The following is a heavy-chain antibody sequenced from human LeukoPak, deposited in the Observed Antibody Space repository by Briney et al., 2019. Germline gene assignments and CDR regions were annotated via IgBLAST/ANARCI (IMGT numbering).Heavy chain of an antibody. CDR1: GGSISSSSYY. J-gene: IGHJ4*02. CDR3: ARVAAAGNYYFDY. Sequence: SETLSLTCTVSGGSISSSSYYWGWIRQPPGKGLEWIGSIYYSGSTYYNPSLKSRVTISVDTSKNQFSLKLSSVTAADTAVYYCARVAAAGNYYFDYWGQGTLVTVSS. V-gene: IGHV4-39*07. CDR2: IYYSGST. D-gene: IGHD6-13*01.